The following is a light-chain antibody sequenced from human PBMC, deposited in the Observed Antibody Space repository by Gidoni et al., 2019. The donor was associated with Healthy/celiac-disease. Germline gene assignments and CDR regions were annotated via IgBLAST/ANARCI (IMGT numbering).Light chain of an antibody. CDR2: EVN. J-gene: IGLJ1*01. Sequence: QSGRTQPPSVSGSTGQAVPISCTGTSSDVGSCNRVSWYQPPPGTAPTLMISEVNTRPSGVPDRFSGSKPGTPASLTISGLHAEDEAAYSCSSYTTRTSFVFGTGTKVTVL. V-gene: IGLV2-18*02. CDR1: SSDVGSCNR. CDR3: SSYTTRTSFV.